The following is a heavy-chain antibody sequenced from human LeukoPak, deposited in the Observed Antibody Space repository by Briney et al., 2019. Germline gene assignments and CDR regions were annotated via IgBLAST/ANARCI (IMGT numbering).Heavy chain of an antibody. V-gene: IGHV4-59*08. J-gene: IGHJ2*01. D-gene: IGHD6-19*01. CDR3: ASHIAVAGTWYFDL. CDR1: GDSISNYY. CDR2: IYYSGST. Sequence: PSETLSLTCTVSGDSISNYYWSWIRQPPGKGLEWIGFIYYSGSTNYNPSLKSRVTISVGTSKNQFSLKLSSVTAADTAVYYCASHIAVAGTWYFDLWGRGTLVTVSS.